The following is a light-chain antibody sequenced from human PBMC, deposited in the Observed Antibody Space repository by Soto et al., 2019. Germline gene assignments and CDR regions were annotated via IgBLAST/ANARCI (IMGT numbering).Light chain of an antibody. J-gene: IGLJ3*02. CDR2: ERS. Sequence: QSALTQPASVSGSPGQSITISCTGTSSDVGSYNLVSWYQQHPGKAPKLMIYERSKRPSGVSNRFSGSKSGNTASLTISGLQAEDEADYYCCSYAGSSTLMFGGGTKLTVL. CDR1: SSDVGSYNL. V-gene: IGLV2-23*01. CDR3: CSYAGSSTLM.